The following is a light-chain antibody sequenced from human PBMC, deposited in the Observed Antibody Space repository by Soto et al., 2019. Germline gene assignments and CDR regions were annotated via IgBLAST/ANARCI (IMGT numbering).Light chain of an antibody. V-gene: IGLV1-44*01. CDR1: SSNIGSNA. CDR3: AAWDDSLXGYV. Sequence: QSVLTQSRSASGTPGXRVXISCSXSSSNIGSNAVKWFLQLPGXAPKLLIYSXXQRPSGVXDRFSGSRSGTSASLAISGLQSEDEADYXCAAWDDSLXGYVXGTGTKLTVL. J-gene: IGLJ1*01. CDR2: SXX.